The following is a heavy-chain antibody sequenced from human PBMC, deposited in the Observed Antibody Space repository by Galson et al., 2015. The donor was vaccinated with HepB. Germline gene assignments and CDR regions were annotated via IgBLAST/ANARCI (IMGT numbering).Heavy chain of an antibody. J-gene: IGHJ4*02. Sequence: PALVKPTQTLTLTCTFSVFSFTTSGVGVGWLRQPPGKTLECLALIYWNDDERYSSSLNSRLTITKDTSKNEVVLTMTNVDPVDTATYYCAHTGFCTSASCLYYFDYWGQGTLVSVSS. V-gene: IGHV2-5*01. CDR2: IYWNDDE. CDR3: AHTGFCTSASCLYYFDY. D-gene: IGHD2-8*01. CDR1: VFSFTTSGVG.